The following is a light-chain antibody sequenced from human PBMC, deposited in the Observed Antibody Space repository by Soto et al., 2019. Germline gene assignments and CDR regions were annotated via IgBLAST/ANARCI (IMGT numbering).Light chain of an antibody. Sequence: QSALTQPAAVSGSPGQSITISCTGTRSDIGGHNFVSWYQHHPGKAPKLLIYEVSYRASGVSNRFTGSKSANTASLTISGLQAEDEADYSCSSYTPSSYVVFGGGTKLTVL. CDR1: RSDIGGHNF. CDR3: SSYTPSSYVV. V-gene: IGLV2-14*01. J-gene: IGLJ2*01. CDR2: EVS.